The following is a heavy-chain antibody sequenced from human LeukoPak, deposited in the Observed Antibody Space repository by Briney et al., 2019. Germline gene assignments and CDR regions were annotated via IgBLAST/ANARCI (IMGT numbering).Heavy chain of an antibody. Sequence: SETLSLTCTVSGTSFTSYYWTWIRQSAGKGLEWIGRIHTSGTTNYNPSLKSRVTMSVDTSKKHFSLKLTSVTAADTAVYYCARDSGSTWYDVDYWGQGTLDTVSS. CDR3: ARDSGSTWYDVDY. CDR2: IHTSGTT. J-gene: IGHJ4*02. CDR1: GTSFTSYY. V-gene: IGHV4-4*07. D-gene: IGHD6-13*01.